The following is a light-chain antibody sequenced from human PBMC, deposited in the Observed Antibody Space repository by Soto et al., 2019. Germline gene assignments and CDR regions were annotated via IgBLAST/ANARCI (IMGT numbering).Light chain of an antibody. CDR3: QQSYSTPRT. Sequence: DIQMTQSPSSLSASVGDRVTITCRASQSISSYLNWYQQKPGKAPKLLIYAASSLQSGVLSRFSGSGSGTDFTLTISSLQPEDFATYYCQQSYSTPRTFGQWTKLEIK. CDR2: AAS. CDR1: QSISSY. J-gene: IGKJ2*02. V-gene: IGKV1-39*01.